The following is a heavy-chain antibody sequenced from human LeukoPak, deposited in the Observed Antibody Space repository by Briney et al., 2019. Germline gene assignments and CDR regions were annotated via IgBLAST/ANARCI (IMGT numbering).Heavy chain of an antibody. CDR2: INHSGST. J-gene: IGHJ6*02. CDR1: GGSISSYY. V-gene: IGHV4-34*01. Sequence: PSETLSLTCTVSGGSISSYYWSWIRQPPGKGLEWIGEINHSGSTNYNPSLKSRVTISVDTSKNQFSLKLSSVTAADTAVYYCARAGWSSWEYYYYGMDVWGQGTTVTVSS. CDR3: ARAGWSSWEYYYYGMDV. D-gene: IGHD6-13*01.